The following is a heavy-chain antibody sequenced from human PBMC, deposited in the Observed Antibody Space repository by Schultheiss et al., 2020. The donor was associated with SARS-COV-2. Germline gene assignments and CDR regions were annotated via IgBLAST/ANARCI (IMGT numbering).Heavy chain of an antibody. J-gene: IGHJ4*02. D-gene: IGHD3-10*01. CDR2: IYYSGST. Sequence: SETLSLTCTVSGGSISSYYWSWIRQPPGKGLEWIGYIYYSGSTNYNPSLKSRVTISVDTSKNQFSLKLSSVTAADTAVYYCARGMWFGEFTTYFDYWGQGTLVTVSS. CDR3: ARGMWFGEFTTYFDY. V-gene: IGHV4-59*12. CDR1: GGSISSYY.